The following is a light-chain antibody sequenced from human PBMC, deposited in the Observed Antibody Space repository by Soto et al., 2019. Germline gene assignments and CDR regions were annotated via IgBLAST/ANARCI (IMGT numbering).Light chain of an antibody. CDR3: QKYNSVPVT. Sequence: DIQMTQSPSSLSASVGDRVTITCRASQGIWNYLAWYQQKPGTVPKLLIYSASTLQSGVPSQFSGSGSGTDFTLTISSLQPEDVATYYCQKYNSVPVTFGQGTRLEIK. J-gene: IGKJ5*01. V-gene: IGKV1-27*01. CDR1: QGIWNY. CDR2: SAS.